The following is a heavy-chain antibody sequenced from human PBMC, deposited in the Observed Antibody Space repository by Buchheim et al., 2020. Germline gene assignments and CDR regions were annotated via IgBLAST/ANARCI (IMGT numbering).Heavy chain of an antibody. J-gene: IGHJ4*02. CDR3: AKSGYYYEDFDY. Sequence: QVQLVESGGGVVQPGRSLRLSCAASGFTFSSYGMHWVRLAPGKGLEWVAVISYDGSNKYYADSVKGRFTISRDNSKNTLYLQMNSLRAEDTAVYYCAKSGYYYEDFDYWGQGTL. D-gene: IGHD3-22*01. CDR1: GFTFSSYG. CDR2: ISYDGSNK. V-gene: IGHV3-30*18.